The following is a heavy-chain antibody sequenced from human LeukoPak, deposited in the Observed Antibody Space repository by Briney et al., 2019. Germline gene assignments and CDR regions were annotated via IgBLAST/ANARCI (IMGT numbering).Heavy chain of an antibody. Sequence: SETLSLTCTVSGGSISSYYWSWIRQPPGKGLEWIGYIYYSGSTNYNPSLKSRVTISVDTSKNQFSLKLSSVTAADTAMYYCARASGADYMYYMDVWGKGTTVTISS. J-gene: IGHJ6*03. CDR3: ARASGADYMYYMDV. V-gene: IGHV4-59*08. CDR1: GGSISSYY. D-gene: IGHD4/OR15-4a*01. CDR2: IYYSGST.